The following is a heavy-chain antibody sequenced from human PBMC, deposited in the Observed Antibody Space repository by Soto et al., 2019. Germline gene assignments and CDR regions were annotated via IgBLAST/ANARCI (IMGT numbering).Heavy chain of an antibody. D-gene: IGHD1-20*01. CDR1: VYTFSPYY. CDR2: IYPGDSHT. V-gene: IGHV5-51*01. J-gene: IGHJ5*02. Sequence: GESLKISFPPPVYTFSPYYIAWVLQMPGKGLEWMGIIYPGDSHTRYLPSVQGQVTMSVDKSSSTAYLQWSSLKASDNAMYYCARHYNWNDGLRFDPWGQGIL. CDR3: ARHYNWNDGLRFDP.